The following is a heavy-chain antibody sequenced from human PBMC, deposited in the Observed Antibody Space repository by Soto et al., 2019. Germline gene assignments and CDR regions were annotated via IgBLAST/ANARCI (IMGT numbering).Heavy chain of an antibody. CDR2: IYHSGST. Sequence: SETLSLTCAVSGGSISSGGYSWSWIRQPPGKGLEWIGYIYHSGSTYYNPSLKSRVTISVDRFKNQFSLKLSSVTAADTAVYYCARGSGLTGYYIAFDYWGQGTLVTVSS. CDR1: GGSISSGGYS. V-gene: IGHV4-30-2*01. CDR3: ARGSGLTGYYIAFDY. D-gene: IGHD3-9*01. J-gene: IGHJ4*02.